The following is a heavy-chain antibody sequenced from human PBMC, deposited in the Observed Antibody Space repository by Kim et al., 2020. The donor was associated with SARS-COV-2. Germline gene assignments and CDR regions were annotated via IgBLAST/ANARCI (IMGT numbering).Heavy chain of an antibody. V-gene: IGHV3-23*01. J-gene: IGHJ4*02. CDR3: AKPVGANGDYLDY. Sequence: YYADSVKVRFTMPRDNSKTTLYLQMNTVRPEDTALYYCAKPVGANGDYLDYWCQGTLVTVSS. D-gene: IGHD1-26*01.